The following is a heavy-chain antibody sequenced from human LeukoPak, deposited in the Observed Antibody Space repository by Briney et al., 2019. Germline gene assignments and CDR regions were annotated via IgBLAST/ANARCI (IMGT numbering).Heavy chain of an antibody. CDR3: ARRLYCSSTSCYVGYFDY. J-gene: IGHJ4*02. Sequence: KTSETLSLTCAVYGGSFSGYYWSWIRQPPGKGLEWIGEINHSGSTNYNPSLKSRVTISVDTSKNQFSLKLSSVTAADTAVYYCARRLYCSSTSCYVGYFDYWGQGTLVTVSS. CDR1: GGSFSGYY. CDR2: INHSGST. D-gene: IGHD2-2*01. V-gene: IGHV4-34*01.